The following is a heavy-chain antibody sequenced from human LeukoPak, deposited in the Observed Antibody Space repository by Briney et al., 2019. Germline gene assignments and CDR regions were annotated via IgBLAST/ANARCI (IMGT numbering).Heavy chain of an antibody. CDR1: GGSISSHY. V-gene: IGHV4-59*11. Sequence: SETLSLTCTVSGGSISSHYWSWIRQPPGKGLEWIGYVSDSGSTNYNPSLKSRVTVSVDTSKDQFSPKLTSVTAADTAVYYCARTGSSWPLYYYYYMDVWGKGTTVTVSS. CDR3: ARTGSSWPLYYYYYMDV. J-gene: IGHJ6*03. CDR2: VSDSGST. D-gene: IGHD6-13*01.